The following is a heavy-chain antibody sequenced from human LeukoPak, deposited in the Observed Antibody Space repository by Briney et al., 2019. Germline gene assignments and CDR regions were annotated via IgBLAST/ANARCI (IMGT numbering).Heavy chain of an antibody. Sequence: GGSLRLSCAASGCTFSSYAMSWVRQAPGKGLEWVSAISGSGGSTYYADSVKGRFPISRENSKNPLYLQMNSLRAEDTAVYYCAKHLRKVLRFLEWLPHDYWGQGTLVTVSS. CDR1: GCTFSSYA. D-gene: IGHD3-3*01. CDR3: AKHLRKVLRFLEWLPHDY. J-gene: IGHJ4*02. V-gene: IGHV3-23*01. CDR2: ISGSGGST.